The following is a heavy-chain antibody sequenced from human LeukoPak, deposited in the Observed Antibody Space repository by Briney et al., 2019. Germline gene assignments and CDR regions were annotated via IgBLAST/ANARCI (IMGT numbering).Heavy chain of an antibody. CDR1: GLTFSSYS. J-gene: IGHJ4*02. CDR3: ARDYPYYYDGMWYCDY. CDR2: ISRSSSYI. Sequence: GGSLRLSCVASGLTFSSYSMNWVRQAPGKGLEWVSSISRSSSYINYADSLKGRFTISRDNAKNSLYLQMNSLRAEDTAVYYCARDYPYYYDGMWYCDYWGQGTLVSVSS. D-gene: IGHD3-22*01. V-gene: IGHV3-21*01.